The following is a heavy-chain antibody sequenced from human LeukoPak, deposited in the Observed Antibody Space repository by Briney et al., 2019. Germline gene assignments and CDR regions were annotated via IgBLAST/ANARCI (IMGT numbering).Heavy chain of an antibody. Sequence: ASVKVSCKASGYTFTGYYMHWVRQAPGQGLEWMGWINPNSGGTNYAQKFQGRVTMTRDTSISTAYMELSRLRSDDTAVYYCARVLRFLEWLSSPFGYWGQGTLVTVSS. V-gene: IGHV1-2*02. CDR3: ARVLRFLEWLSSPFGY. CDR2: INPNSGGT. D-gene: IGHD3-3*01. J-gene: IGHJ4*02. CDR1: GYTFTGYY.